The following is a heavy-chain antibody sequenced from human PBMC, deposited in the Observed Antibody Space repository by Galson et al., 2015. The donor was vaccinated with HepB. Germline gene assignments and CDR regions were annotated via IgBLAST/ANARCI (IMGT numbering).Heavy chain of an antibody. J-gene: IGHJ4*02. CDR2: TYYRSKWYN. CDR3: AKDWQWERLIYYFDY. CDR1: GDSVSSNSAA. D-gene: IGHD1-26*01. Sequence: CAISGDSVSSNSAAWNWIRQSPSRGLEWLGRTYYRSKWYNDYAVSVKGRFTISRDNSKNTLYLQMNSLRAEDTAVYYCAKDWQWERLIYYFDYWGPGTLVTISS. V-gene: IGHV6-1*01.